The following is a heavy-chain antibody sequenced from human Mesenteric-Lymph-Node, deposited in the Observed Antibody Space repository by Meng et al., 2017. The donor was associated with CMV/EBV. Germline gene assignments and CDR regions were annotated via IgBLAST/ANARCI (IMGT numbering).Heavy chain of an antibody. J-gene: IGHJ2*01. CDR1: GGSIVSTSW. CDR2: IYIGGSS. V-gene: IGHV4-4*02. D-gene: IGHD2-8*01. Sequence: VSGGSIVSTSWWGWGRQPPGKGLEWIGEIYIGGSSTYNPSLKSRVTISIEKSKNEFSLKLTSVTAADTAVYYCARGRGFPNWYFDLWGRGTLVTVSS. CDR3: ARGRGFPNWYFDL.